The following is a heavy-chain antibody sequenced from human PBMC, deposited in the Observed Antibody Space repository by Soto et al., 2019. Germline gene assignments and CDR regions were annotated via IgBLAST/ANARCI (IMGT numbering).Heavy chain of an antibody. Sequence: PGGSLRLSCAASGFTFSSYGMHWVRQAPGKGLEWVAVIWYDGSNKYYADSVKGRFTISRDNSKNTLYLQMNSLRAEDTAVYYCARDLTVMDTAIVTGFDYWGQGTLVTVSS. J-gene: IGHJ4*02. D-gene: IGHD5-18*01. CDR2: IWYDGSNK. CDR3: ARDLTVMDTAIVTGFDY. V-gene: IGHV3-33*01. CDR1: GFTFSSYG.